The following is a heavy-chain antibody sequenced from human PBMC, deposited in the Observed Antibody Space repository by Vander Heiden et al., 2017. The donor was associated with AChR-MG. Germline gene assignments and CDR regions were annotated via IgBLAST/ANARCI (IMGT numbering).Heavy chain of an antibody. V-gene: IGHV4-59*01. Sequence: QVQLQESGPGLEKPSETLSLTCTVSGGSISSYYWSWIRQPPGKGLEWIGYIYYSGSTNYNPSLKSRVTISVDTSKNQFSLKLSSVTAADTAVYYCASGQQLLDYWGQGTLVTVSS. J-gene: IGHJ4*02. CDR1: GGSISSYY. D-gene: IGHD6-13*01. CDR2: IYYSGST. CDR3: ASGQQLLDY.